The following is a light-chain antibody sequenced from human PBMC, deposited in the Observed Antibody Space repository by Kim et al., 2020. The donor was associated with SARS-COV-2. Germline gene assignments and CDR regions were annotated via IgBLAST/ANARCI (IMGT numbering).Light chain of an antibody. CDR1: TIGSKS. CDR2: YDG. CDR3: QAWDSSSEHVL. V-gene: IGLV3-21*04. Sequence: SYELTQPPSVSAAPGKTASITCGGSTIGSKSVHWYQQKPGQAPVLVMYYDGDRPSGIPERFSGSKSWNTATLTISRVEVGDEADYYCQAWDSSSEHVLFGGGTQLTVL. J-gene: IGLJ2*01.